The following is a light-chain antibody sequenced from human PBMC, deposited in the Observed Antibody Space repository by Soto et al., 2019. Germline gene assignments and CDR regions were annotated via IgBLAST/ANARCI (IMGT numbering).Light chain of an antibody. CDR2: GAS. Sequence: EIVLTQSPGTLSLSPGERATISCRASQSVSSSYLAWYQQKPGQAPRLLIYGASSRATGIPDRFSGSWSGTDFTLTISRLEPEDFAVYYCQQYGSSPPYTFGQGTKLEIK. J-gene: IGKJ2*01. CDR1: QSVSSSY. CDR3: QQYGSSPPYT. V-gene: IGKV3-20*01.